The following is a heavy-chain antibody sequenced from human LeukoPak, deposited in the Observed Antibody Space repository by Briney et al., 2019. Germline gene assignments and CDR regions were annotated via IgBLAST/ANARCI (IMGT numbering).Heavy chain of an antibody. CDR3: AELGITMIGGV. Sequence: GRSLRLSCAASGFSFSSYAIHWVRQAPGKGLEWVSYISSSGSTIYYADSVKGRFTISRDNAKNSLYLQMNSLRAEDTAVYYCAELGITMIGGVWGKGTTVTISS. D-gene: IGHD3-10*02. CDR2: ISSSGSTI. CDR1: GFSFSSYA. V-gene: IGHV3-48*03. J-gene: IGHJ6*04.